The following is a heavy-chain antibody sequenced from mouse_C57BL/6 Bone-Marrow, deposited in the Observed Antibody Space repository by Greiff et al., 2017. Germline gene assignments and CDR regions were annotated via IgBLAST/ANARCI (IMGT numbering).Heavy chain of an antibody. V-gene: IGHV1-81*01. D-gene: IGHD2-1*01. CDR3: ARGGEGYYGNFLFAY. CDR2: IYPRSGNT. CDR1: GYTFTSYG. J-gene: IGHJ3*01. Sequence: MQLQQSGAELARPGASVKLSCKASGYTFTSYGISWVKQRTGQGLEWIGEIYPRSGNTYYNEKFKGKATLTADKSSSTAYMELRSLTSEDSAVYFCARGGEGYYGNFLFAYWGQGTLVTVSA.